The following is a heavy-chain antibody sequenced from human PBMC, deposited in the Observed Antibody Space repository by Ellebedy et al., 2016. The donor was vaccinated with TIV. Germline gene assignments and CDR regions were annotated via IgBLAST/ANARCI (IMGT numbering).Heavy chain of an antibody. V-gene: IGHV3-21*01. Sequence: GGSLRLXCVTSGFTFSRHSMAWVRQAPGKGLEWVSFISSGSNFKYYADSVKGRFTISRDNAKNSLYLQLNSLRAEDTAVYYCARDDGLRTVDYWGQGTLVTVSS. CDR3: ARDDGLRTVDY. D-gene: IGHD3-10*01. CDR2: ISSGSNFK. J-gene: IGHJ4*02. CDR1: GFTFSRHS.